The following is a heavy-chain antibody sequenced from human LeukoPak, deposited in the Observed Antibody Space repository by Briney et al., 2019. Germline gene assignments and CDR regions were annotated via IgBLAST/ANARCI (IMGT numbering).Heavy chain of an antibody. D-gene: IGHD6-13*01. V-gene: IGHV1-2*02. J-gene: IGHJ4*02. CDR3: AREESSSSQYYFDY. CDR2: INPNSGGT. CDR1: GYTFTGYY. Sequence: GASVKVSCKASGYTFTGYYMHWVRQAPGQGLEWMGWINPNSGGTNYAQKFQGRVTMTRDTSISTAYMELSRLRSDDTAVYYCAREESSSSQYYFDYWGQGTLVTVSS.